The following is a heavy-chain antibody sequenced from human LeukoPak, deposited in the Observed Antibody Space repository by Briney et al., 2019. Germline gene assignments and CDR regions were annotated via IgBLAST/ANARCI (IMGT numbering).Heavy chain of an antibody. Sequence: GGSLRLSCAASGFTFISYEMNWVRQAPGKGLEWVSYISSSGSTIYYADSLKGRFTNSRDNAKNSLYLQMNSLRAEDTAVYYCATKISGSYYEYIDYWGQGTLVTVSS. CDR1: GFTFISYE. J-gene: IGHJ4*02. D-gene: IGHD1-26*01. CDR3: ATKISGSYYEYIDY. CDR2: ISSSGSTI. V-gene: IGHV3-48*03.